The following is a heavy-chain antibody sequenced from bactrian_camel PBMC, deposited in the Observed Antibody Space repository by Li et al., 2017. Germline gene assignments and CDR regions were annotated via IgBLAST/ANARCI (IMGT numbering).Heavy chain of an antibody. CDR1: RFIFGSCG. V-gene: IGHV3S1*01. J-gene: IGHJ4*01. Sequence: HVQLVESGGGSVQAGGSLKLSCAASRFIFGSCGMGWYRQPAGKGLEWVSGITVNGLRKNYADSVKGRFFISRDDAKNTLYLQMNSLKSEDTAMYYCLRDPESGGPLGQGTQVTVS. D-gene: IGHD5*01. CDR2: ITVNGLRK.